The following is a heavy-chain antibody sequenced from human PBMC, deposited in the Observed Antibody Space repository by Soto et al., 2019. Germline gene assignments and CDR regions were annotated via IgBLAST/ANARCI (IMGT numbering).Heavy chain of an antibody. CDR3: ARSLTEGYCTITGCYTRPLYGMDV. V-gene: IGHV1-2*02. CDR1: GYTFSGYY. CDR2: INPNSGGT. J-gene: IGHJ6*02. D-gene: IGHD2-2*02. Sequence: SVKVSCKASGYTFSGYYIHWLRQAPGQGLEWMGWINPNSGGTNYAQKFQGRVTVTRDTPTSTAYMELSRLTSDDTAVYYCARSLTEGYCTITGCYTRPLYGMDVWGQGTTVTVSS.